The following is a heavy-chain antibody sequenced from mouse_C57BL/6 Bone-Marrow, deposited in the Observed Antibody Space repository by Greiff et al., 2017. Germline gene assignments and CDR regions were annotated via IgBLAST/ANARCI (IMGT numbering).Heavy chain of an antibody. CDR1: GYTFTSYD. CDR3: ARDYGSSYWYFDV. V-gene: IGHV1-85*01. Sequence: VMLQQSGPELVKPGASVKLSCKASGYTFTSYDINWVKQRPGQGLEWIGWIYPRDGSTKYNETFKGKATLTVDTSSSTAYMELHSLTSEDSAVYFCARDYGSSYWYFDVWGTGTTVTVSS. D-gene: IGHD1-1*01. J-gene: IGHJ1*03. CDR2: IYPRDGST.